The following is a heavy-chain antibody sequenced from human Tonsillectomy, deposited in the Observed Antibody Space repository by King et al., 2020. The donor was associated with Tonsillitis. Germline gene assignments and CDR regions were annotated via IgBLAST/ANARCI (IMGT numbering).Heavy chain of an antibody. J-gene: IGHJ4*02. CDR2: MSGSGGST. CDR1: GFTFSSYA. D-gene: IGHD3-22*01. Sequence: VQLVESGGGLVQPGGSLRLSFAASGFTFSSYAMSWVRKAPGKGLEWVSAMSGSGGSTYYADSVKGRFTISRDNSKNTLYLQMNSLRAEDTAVYYCARATMKVVVIMWGQGTLVTVSS. CDR3: ARATMKVVVIM. V-gene: IGHV3-23*04.